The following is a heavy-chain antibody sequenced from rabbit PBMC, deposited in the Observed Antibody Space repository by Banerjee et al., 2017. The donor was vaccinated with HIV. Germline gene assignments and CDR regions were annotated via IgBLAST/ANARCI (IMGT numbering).Heavy chain of an antibody. CDR3: ARVAVVAGINLYNF. D-gene: IGHD4-2*01. CDR1: GFTLSSYW. J-gene: IGHJ4*01. CDR2: MDAGSSGTT. V-gene: IGHV1S45*01. Sequence: QEQLEESGGDLVKPEGSLTLTCTASGFTLSSYWICWVRQAPGKGLEWIACMDAGSSGTTNYASWAKGRFTISKTSSTTVTLQMTSLTAADTATYFCARVAVVAGINLYNFWGQGTLVTVS.